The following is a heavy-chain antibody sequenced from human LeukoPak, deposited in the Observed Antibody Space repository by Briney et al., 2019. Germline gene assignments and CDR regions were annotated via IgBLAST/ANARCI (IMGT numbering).Heavy chain of an antibody. Sequence: SETLSLTCAVYGGSFSGYYWSWIRQPPGKGLEWIGEINHSGSTNYNASLKSRVTISVDTSKNQFSLKLSSVTAADTAVYYCARQTGSGLFSLPGGQGTLVTISS. CDR2: INHSGST. CDR3: ARQTGSGLFSLP. D-gene: IGHD3-10*01. J-gene: IGHJ4*02. CDR1: GGSFSGYY. V-gene: IGHV4-34*01.